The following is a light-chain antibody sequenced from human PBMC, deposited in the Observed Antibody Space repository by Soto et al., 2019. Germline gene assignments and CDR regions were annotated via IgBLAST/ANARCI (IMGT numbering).Light chain of an antibody. V-gene: IGKV1-5*03. CDR1: QTISSW. J-gene: IGKJ1*01. Sequence: DIQMTQSPSTLSGSVGDRVTITCRASQTISSWLAWYQQKPGKAPKLLIYKASTLKSGVPSRFSGSGSGTEFTLTISSLKPDDLATYYGQHYNSYSEACGQGTKV. CDR2: KAS. CDR3: QHYNSYSEA.